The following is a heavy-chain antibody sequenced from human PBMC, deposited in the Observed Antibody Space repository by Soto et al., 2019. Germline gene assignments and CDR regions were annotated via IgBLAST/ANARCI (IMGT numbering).Heavy chain of an antibody. CDR2: IYYSGST. CDR3: ARRYGGNLDY. CDR1: GGSISSYY. J-gene: IGHJ4*02. D-gene: IGHD1-26*01. V-gene: IGHV4-59*08. Sequence: QVQLQESGPGLVKPSETLSLTCTVSGGSISSYYWSWIRQPPGKGLEWIGYIYYSGSTNYNPSLXRXVXIXXDTSKNQFSLKLSSVTAADTAVDYCARRYGGNLDYWGQGTLVTVSS.